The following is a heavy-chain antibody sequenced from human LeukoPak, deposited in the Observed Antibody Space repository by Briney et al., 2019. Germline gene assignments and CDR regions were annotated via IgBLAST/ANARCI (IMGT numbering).Heavy chain of an antibody. V-gene: IGHV4-30-4*08. CDR2: IYYSGST. Sequence: SETLSLTCTVSGGSISSGDYYWSWIRQPPGKGLEWIGYIYYSGSTYYNPSPKSRVTISVDTSKNQFSLKLSSVTAADTAVYYCARDTIVVVPAARGGGWYYYMDVWGKGTTVTVSS. D-gene: IGHD2-2*01. J-gene: IGHJ6*03. CDR1: GGSISSGDYY. CDR3: ARDTIVVVPAARGGGWYYYMDV.